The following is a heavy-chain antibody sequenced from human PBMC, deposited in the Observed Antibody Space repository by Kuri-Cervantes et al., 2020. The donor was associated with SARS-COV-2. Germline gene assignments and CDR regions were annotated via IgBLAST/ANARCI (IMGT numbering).Heavy chain of an antibody. D-gene: IGHD6-6*01. CDR2: ISSSSSYI. CDR1: GFTFSDAW. CDR3: ARSSIAASPGIDY. Sequence: GGSLRLSCVASGFTFSDAWMNWVRQAPGKGLEWVSSISSSSSYIYYADSVKGRFTISRDNAKNSLYLQMNSLRAEDTAVYYCARSSIAASPGIDYWGQGTLVTVSS. V-gene: IGHV3-21*01. J-gene: IGHJ4*02.